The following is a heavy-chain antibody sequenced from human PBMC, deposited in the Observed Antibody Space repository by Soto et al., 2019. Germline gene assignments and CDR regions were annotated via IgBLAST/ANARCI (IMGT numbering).Heavy chain of an antibody. J-gene: IGHJ6*02. V-gene: IGHV4-31*03. CDR1: GVSISSGGYY. CDR3: ARASPFYDSSGYYSPNYYGMDV. Sequence: SVTLSLTFTVSGVSISSGGYYWSWIRQHPGKGLEWIGYIYYSGSTYYNPSLKSRVTISVDTSKNQFSLKLSSVTAADTAVYYCARASPFYDSSGYYSPNYYGMDVWGQGTKVT. CDR2: IYYSGST. D-gene: IGHD3-22*01.